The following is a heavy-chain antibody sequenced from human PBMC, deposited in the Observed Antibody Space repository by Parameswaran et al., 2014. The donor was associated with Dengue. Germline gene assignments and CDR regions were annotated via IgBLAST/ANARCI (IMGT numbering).Heavy chain of an antibody. CDR2: IYYSGST. Sequence: GLEWIGYIYYSGSTYYNPSLKSRVTISVDTSKNQFSLKLSSVTAADTAVYYCARVFSSSFDRVFDPWGQGTLVTVSS. D-gene: IGHD6-13*01. J-gene: IGHJ5*02. V-gene: IGHV4-31*02. CDR3: ARVFSSSFDRVFDP.